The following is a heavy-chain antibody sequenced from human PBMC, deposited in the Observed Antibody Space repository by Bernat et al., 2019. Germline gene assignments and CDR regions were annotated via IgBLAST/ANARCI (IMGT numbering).Heavy chain of an antibody. D-gene: IGHD1-14*01. V-gene: IGHV3-23*01. Sequence: EVQLLESGGGLVQPGGSLKLSCAASGFTFSNYAMSWVRQAPGKGLEWVSGISGSDGSTSYADSVKGRFTISRDNSKNTLYLQMNSLRAEDTAVSYCAKFNNPSGTYDAFDIWGQGTMVTVSS. CDR1: GFTFSNYA. CDR3: AKFNNPSGTYDAFDI. CDR2: ISGSDGST. J-gene: IGHJ3*02.